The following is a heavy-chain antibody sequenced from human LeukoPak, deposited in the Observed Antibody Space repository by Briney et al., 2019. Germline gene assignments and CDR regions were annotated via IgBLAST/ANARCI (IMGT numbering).Heavy chain of an antibody. Sequence: GGSLRLSCAASRFTFSSYAMSWVRQAPGRGLEWVSNIKQDGSQKYYVDSVKGRITISRDNAKNSLYLQMNSLRAEDTAVYYCARDGMGGIKAFDIWGQGTMVTVSS. V-gene: IGHV3-7*05. CDR1: RFTFSSYA. CDR2: IKQDGSQK. J-gene: IGHJ3*02. CDR3: ARDGMGGIKAFDI. D-gene: IGHD3-16*01.